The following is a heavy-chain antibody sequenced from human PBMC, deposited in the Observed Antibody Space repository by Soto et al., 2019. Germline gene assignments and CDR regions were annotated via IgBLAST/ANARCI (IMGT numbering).Heavy chain of an antibody. CDR3: ARGVLGPGAYYYCMDV. CDR1: GFTFSNYD. Sequence: PGGSLRLSCAASGFTFSNYDMHWVRQAPGEGLEWGSGIGAASDTYYPVSVQGRFTVSRDNAKKSLYLQMNSLRAGDTAVYYSARGVLGPGAYYYCMDVWGQGSTVTVSS. V-gene: IGHV3-13*01. D-gene: IGHD7-27*01. CDR2: IGAASDT. J-gene: IGHJ6*02.